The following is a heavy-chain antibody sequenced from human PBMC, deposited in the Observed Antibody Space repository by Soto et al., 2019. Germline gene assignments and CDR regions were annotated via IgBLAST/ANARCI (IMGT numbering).Heavy chain of an antibody. J-gene: IGHJ4*02. V-gene: IGHV2-5*02. Sequence: QITLKESGPTLVKPTQTLTLTCTFSGFSLSTSGAGVGWIRQPPPKALEWLAVVYWDDDKRYSPSLKSRLTITKVTSKNQVVLNMTNMDPVDTATDYCAYRLYAGWLTGSYYDYWGPGTLVTVSS. D-gene: IGHD7-27*01. CDR1: GFSLSTSGAG. CDR2: VYWDDDK. CDR3: AYRLYAGWLTGSYYDY.